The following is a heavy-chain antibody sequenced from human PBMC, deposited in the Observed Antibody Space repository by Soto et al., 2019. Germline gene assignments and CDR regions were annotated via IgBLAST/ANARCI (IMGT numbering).Heavy chain of an antibody. CDR2: ISHSGST. D-gene: IGHD3-3*02. CDR1: GDSINSSHW. V-gene: IGHV4-4*02. J-gene: IGHJ4*02. Sequence: SETLSLTRAVSGDSINSSHWWNWVRQPPGKGLEWIGQISHSGSTNYNPSLTSRVTISVDKSKNHFSLELTSVTAADTAVYYCAALHFWSGPWTHTRLDYWGQGTLVTVSS. CDR3: AALHFWSGPWTHTRLDY.